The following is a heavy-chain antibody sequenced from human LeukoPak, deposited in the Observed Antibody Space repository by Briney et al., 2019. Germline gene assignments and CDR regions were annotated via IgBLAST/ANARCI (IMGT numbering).Heavy chain of an antibody. CDR3: ATSGGYYRYYFDY. CDR1: GYTLTELS. CDR2: FDPEDGET. V-gene: IGHV1-24*01. Sequence: APVKVSCKVSGYTLTELSMHWVRQAPGKGLEWMGGFDPEDGETIYAQKFQGRVTMTEDTSTDTAYMELSSLRSEDTAVYYCATSGGYYRYYFDYWGQGTLVTVSS. J-gene: IGHJ4*02. D-gene: IGHD3-22*01.